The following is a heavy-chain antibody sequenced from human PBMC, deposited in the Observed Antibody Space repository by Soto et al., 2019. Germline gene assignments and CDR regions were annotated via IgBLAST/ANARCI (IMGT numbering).Heavy chain of an antibody. CDR3: ARGTSLYSSGWLYYFDY. CDR1: GGSFSGYY. D-gene: IGHD6-19*01. Sequence: SETLSLTCAVYGGSFSGYYWSWIRQPPGKGLEWIGEINHSGSTNYNPSLKSRVTISVDTSKNQFSLKLSSVTAADTAVYYCARGTSLYSSGWLYYFDYWGQGTLVTVSS. V-gene: IGHV4-34*01. J-gene: IGHJ4*02. CDR2: INHSGST.